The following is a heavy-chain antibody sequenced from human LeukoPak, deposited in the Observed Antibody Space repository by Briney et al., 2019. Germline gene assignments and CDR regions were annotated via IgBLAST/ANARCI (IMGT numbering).Heavy chain of an antibody. Sequence: GGSLRLSCAASGFTFSSYSMNWVRQAPGKGLEWVSSISSSSSYIYYADSVKGRFTISRDNAKNSLYLQMNSLRAEGTAVYYCARDSYCSGGSCYSRGLDYWGQGTLVTVSS. CDR3: ARDSYCSGGSCYSRGLDY. J-gene: IGHJ4*02. CDR2: ISSSSSYI. D-gene: IGHD2-15*01. V-gene: IGHV3-21*01. CDR1: GFTFSSYS.